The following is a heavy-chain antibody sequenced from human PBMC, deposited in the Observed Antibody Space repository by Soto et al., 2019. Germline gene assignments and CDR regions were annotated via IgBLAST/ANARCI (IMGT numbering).Heavy chain of an antibody. Sequence: ASVKVSCKASGYTFTSYAMHWVRQAPGQGLEWMGWISAYNGNTKYAQKLQGRVTMTTDTSTSTAYMELRSLRSDDTAVYYCARDLGVGMEDYWGQGTPVTVSS. V-gene: IGHV1-18*01. CDR3: ARDLGVGMEDY. J-gene: IGHJ4*02. D-gene: IGHD3-10*01. CDR2: ISAYNGNT. CDR1: GYTFTSYA.